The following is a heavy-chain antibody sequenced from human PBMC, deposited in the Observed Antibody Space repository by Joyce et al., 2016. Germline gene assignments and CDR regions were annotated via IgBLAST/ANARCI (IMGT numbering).Heavy chain of an antibody. Sequence: QVQLQESGPGLVKPSETLSLSCTVSGDSIGITSFYWAWIRQSPGKPLEWIGSVYYGGNTFYHPSRKRRVTISVDTLKSHFSLRLNSVTAADTAVYFCARHRDLYSSLDSWGQGTLVTVSS. CDR1: GDSIGITSFY. D-gene: IGHD6-13*01. J-gene: IGHJ4*02. CDR2: VYYGGNT. V-gene: IGHV4-39*01. CDR3: ARHRDLYSSLDS.